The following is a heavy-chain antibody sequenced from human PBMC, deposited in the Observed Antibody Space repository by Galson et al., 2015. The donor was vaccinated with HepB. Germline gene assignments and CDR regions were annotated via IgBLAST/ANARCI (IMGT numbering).Heavy chain of an antibody. D-gene: IGHD2-15*01. Sequence: CAISGDSVSTINAAWNWIRQSPSRGLEWLGRTYYRSKWYTDYAASVKSRIIINPDTCKNLLSLQLNSVTPEDTAVYYCANSRPREIVVVVETYYWGQGTLVTVSS. CDR1: GDSVSTINAA. CDR3: ANSRPREIVVVVETYY. V-gene: IGHV6-1*01. CDR2: TYYRSKWYT. J-gene: IGHJ4*02.